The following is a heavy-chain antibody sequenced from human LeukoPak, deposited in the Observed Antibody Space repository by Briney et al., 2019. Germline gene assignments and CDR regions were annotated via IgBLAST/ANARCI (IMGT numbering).Heavy chain of an antibody. V-gene: IGHV4-61*02. J-gene: IGHJ6*03. CDR1: GGSISSGCYY. CDR3: ARLAGTYYYYYMDV. D-gene: IGHD1-7*01. Sequence: SQTLSLTCTVSGGSISSGCYYWSWIRQPAGKGLEWIGRIYTSGSTNYNPSLKSRVTISVDTSKNQFSLKLSSVTAADTAVYYCARLAGTYYYYYMDVWGKGTTVTVSS. CDR2: IYTSGST.